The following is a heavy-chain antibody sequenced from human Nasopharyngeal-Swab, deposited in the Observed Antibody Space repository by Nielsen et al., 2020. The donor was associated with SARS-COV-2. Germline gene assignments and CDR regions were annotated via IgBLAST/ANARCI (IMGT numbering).Heavy chain of an antibody. Sequence: SVKVSCKASGGTFSSYAISWVRQAPGQGLEWMGGIIPIFGTANYAQKFQGRVTMTRDTSTSTVYMELSSLRSEDTAVYYCARDAVDSGSYQPDYWGQGTLVTVSS. CDR3: ARDAVDSGSYQPDY. CDR2: IIPIFGTA. V-gene: IGHV1-69*05. J-gene: IGHJ4*02. D-gene: IGHD1-26*01. CDR1: GGTFSSYA.